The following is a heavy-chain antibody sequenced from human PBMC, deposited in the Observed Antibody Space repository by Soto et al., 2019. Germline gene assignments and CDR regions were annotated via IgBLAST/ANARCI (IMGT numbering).Heavy chain of an antibody. D-gene: IGHD3-10*01. CDR2: INAANGDT. V-gene: IGHV1-3*01. Sequence: ASVKVSCKASGYTFTAYPMHWVRQAPGQRLEWMGWINAANGDTGYSQKLHDRVTFTGDTSATTVYMELSSLTSEDTAVYYCARKDYYGAGVYYFDHWGQGTLVTVSS. J-gene: IGHJ4*02. CDR1: GYTFTAYP. CDR3: ARKDYYGAGVYYFDH.